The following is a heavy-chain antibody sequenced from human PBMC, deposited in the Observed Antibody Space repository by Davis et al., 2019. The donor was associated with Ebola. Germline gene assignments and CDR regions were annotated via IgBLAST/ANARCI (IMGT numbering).Heavy chain of an antibody. CDR1: GGSITTSY. CDR2: LPNSGTT. J-gene: IGHJ4*02. CDR3: ARQGTVTSPSFDY. V-gene: IGHV4-59*08. D-gene: IGHD4-17*01. Sequence: MPSQTLSLTCPVSGGSITTSYWSWIRQPPGKGLEWIGFLPNSGTTNYNPSLKSRVTMSVDTSKNQLSLRLTSVTAADTAVYYCARQGTVTSPSFDYWGQGTLVVVSS.